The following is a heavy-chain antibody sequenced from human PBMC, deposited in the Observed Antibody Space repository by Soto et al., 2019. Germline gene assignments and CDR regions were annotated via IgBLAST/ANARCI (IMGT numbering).Heavy chain of an antibody. CDR2: IYYSGST. Sequence: PSETLSLTCTVSGGSISSGGYYWSWIRQHPGKGLEWIGYIYYSGSTYYNPSLKSRVTISVDTSKNQFSLKLSSVTAADTAVYYCARGCIGAAVSAGCGMDVWGQGTTVTVSS. CDR1: GGSISSGGYY. V-gene: IGHV4-31*03. J-gene: IGHJ6*02. D-gene: IGHD6-13*01. CDR3: ARGCIGAAVSAGCGMDV.